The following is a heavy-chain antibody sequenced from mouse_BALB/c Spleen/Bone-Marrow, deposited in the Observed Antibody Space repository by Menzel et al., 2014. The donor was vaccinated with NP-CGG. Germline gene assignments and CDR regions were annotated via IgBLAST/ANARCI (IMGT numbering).Heavy chain of an antibody. V-gene: IGHV5-9-3*01. Sequence: EVQLVESGGGLVSPGGSLKLSCAASGFTFSNYAMSWVRQTPEKRLEWVATVSSGGSFTYYPDSVKGRFTISRDSAKNTLYLQMSSLRSEDTAMYYCARHGDSYVFDYWGQGTTLTVSS. CDR3: ARHGDSYVFDY. J-gene: IGHJ2*01. D-gene: IGHD3-3*01. CDR1: GFTFSNYA. CDR2: VSSGGSFT.